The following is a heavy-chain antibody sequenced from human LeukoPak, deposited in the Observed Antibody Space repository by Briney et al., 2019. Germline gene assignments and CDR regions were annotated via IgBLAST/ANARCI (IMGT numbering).Heavy chain of an antibody. Sequence: TGGSLRLSCAASGFTFSSYGMHWVRQAPGKGLEWVAVISYDGSNKYYADSVKGRFTISRDNSKNTLYLQMNSLRAEDTAVYYCARVAQLRYFDWLLDYWGQGTLVTVSS. CDR1: GFTFSSYG. CDR3: ARVAQLRYFDWLLDY. V-gene: IGHV3-30*03. D-gene: IGHD3-9*01. CDR2: ISYDGSNK. J-gene: IGHJ4*02.